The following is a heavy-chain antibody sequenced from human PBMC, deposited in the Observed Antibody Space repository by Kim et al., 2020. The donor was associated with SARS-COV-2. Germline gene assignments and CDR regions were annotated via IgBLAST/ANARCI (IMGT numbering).Heavy chain of an antibody. J-gene: IGHJ4*02. CDR2: IYLGDSDI. CDR3: VTIDYDSFTY. V-gene: IGHV5-51*01. D-gene: IGHD3-16*01. Sequence: GESLKISCKGSGYTFTNFWIGWVRQMPGKGLEWMGNIYLGDSDIRYRPSFQGQVTMSADKSISTAYLQWSRLKASDTAIYYCVTIDYDSFTYWGQGTLVTVSS. CDR1: GYTFTNFW.